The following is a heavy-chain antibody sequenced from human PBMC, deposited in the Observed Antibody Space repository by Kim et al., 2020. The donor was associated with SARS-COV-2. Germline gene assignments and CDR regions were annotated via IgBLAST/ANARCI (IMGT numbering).Heavy chain of an antibody. CDR3: ARDPRAGYCSGGSCYHYYYGMDV. D-gene: IGHD2-15*01. CDR2: ISAYNGNT. Sequence: ASVKVSCKASGYTFTSYGISWVRQAPGQGLEWMGWISAYNGNTNYAQKLQGRVTMTTDTSTSTAYMELRSLRSDDTAVYYCARDPRAGYCSGGSCYHYYYGMDVWGQGTTVTVSS. J-gene: IGHJ6*02. V-gene: IGHV1-18*01. CDR1: GYTFTSYG.